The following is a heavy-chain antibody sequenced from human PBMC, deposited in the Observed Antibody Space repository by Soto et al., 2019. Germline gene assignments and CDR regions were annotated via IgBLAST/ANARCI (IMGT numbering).Heavy chain of an antibody. V-gene: IGHV3-30*18. CDR3: AKDLYCSSTSCYKVRGMDV. CDR1: GFTFSSYG. D-gene: IGHD2-2*02. J-gene: IGHJ6*02. CDR2: ISYDGSNK. Sequence: QVQLVESGGGVVQPGRSLRLSCAASGFTFSSYGMHWVRQAPGKGLEWVAVISYDGSNKYYEDSVKGRFTISRDNSKNTLYLQMNSLRAEDTAVYYCAKDLYCSSTSCYKVRGMDVWGQGTTVTVSS.